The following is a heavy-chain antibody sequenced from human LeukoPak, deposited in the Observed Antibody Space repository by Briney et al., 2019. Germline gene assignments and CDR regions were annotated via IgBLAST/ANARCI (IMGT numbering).Heavy chain of an antibody. CDR1: GGSISSGGYY. J-gene: IGHJ5*02. CDR3: ARAGPIKYYDFWSGYWVSNWFDP. CDR2: IYYSGST. D-gene: IGHD3-3*01. V-gene: IGHV4-31*03. Sequence: SETLSLTCTVSGGSISSGGYYWSWIRQHPGKGLEWIGYIYYSGSTYYNPSLKSRVTISVDTSKNQFSLKLSSATAADTAVYYCARAGPIKYYDFWSGYWVSNWFDPWGREPWSPSPQ.